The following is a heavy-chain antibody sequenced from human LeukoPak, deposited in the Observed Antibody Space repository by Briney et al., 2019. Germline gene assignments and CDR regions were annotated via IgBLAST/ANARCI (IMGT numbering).Heavy chain of an antibody. CDR1: GLTFNIYA. J-gene: IGHJ4*02. D-gene: IGHD6-13*01. CDR3: ARKKMAAAGKGAFDY. Sequence: GRSLRLSCAASGLTFNIYAMYWVRQAPGKGLEWVASMSSDASSEYYADSVKGRFTISRDNSKNMLYLQINSLRAEDTAVYHCARKKMAAAGKGAFDYWGQGTLVTVSS. CDR2: MSSDASSE. V-gene: IGHV3-30*04.